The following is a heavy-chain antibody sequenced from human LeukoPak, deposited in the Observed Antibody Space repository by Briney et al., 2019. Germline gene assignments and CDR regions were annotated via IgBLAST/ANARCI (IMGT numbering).Heavy chain of an antibody. CDR2: INSDGSST. V-gene: IGHV3-74*01. J-gene: IGHJ4*02. CDR1: GFTFSSYW. Sequence: PGGSLRLSCAASGFTFSSYWMHWVRHAPGKGLVWVSRINSDGSSTSYADSVKGRFTISRDNAKNTLYLQMNSLRAEDTAVYYCAILPGGVDGFDYWGQGTLVTVSS. CDR3: AILPGGVDGFDY. D-gene: IGHD1-14*01.